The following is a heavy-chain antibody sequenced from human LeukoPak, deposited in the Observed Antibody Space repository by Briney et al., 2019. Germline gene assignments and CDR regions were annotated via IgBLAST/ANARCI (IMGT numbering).Heavy chain of an antibody. Sequence: PGGSLRLSCAASGFTFSSYGMHWVRQAPGKGLEWVAFIRYDGSNKYYADSVKGRFTISRDNSKNTLYLQMNSLRAEDTAVYYCANDLAGDGAPRMVRGVIMEYWGQGTLVTVSS. CDR1: GFTFSSYG. V-gene: IGHV3-30*02. CDR2: IRYDGSNK. CDR3: ANDLAGDGAPRMVRGVIMEY. D-gene: IGHD3-10*01. J-gene: IGHJ4*02.